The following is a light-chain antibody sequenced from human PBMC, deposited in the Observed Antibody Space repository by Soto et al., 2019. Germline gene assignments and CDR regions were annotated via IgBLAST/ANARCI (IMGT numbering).Light chain of an antibody. V-gene: IGKV3-15*01. J-gene: IGKJ1*01. CDR2: GAS. CDR1: QSVTSS. CDR3: QQYNNWPPWT. Sequence: ENALTQSPGTLSLSPGERATLSCRASQSVTSSSLAWYQQKPGQAPRLLIYGASTRATGIPARFSGSGSGTEFTLTISSLQSEDFAVYYCQQYNNWPPWTFGQGTKVDIK.